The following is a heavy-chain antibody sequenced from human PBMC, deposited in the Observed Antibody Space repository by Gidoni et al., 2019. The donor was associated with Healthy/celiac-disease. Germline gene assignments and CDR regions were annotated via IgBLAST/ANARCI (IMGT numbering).Heavy chain of an antibody. CDR3: ARIRDYSNYEAAFDI. Sequence: QVTLRESGPALVKPTQTLTLTCTFSGFSLSTSGMCVSWIRQPPGKALEWLALIDWDDDKYYSTSLKTRLTISKDTSKNQVVLTMTNMDPVDTATYYCARIRDYSNYEAAFDIWGQGTMVTVSS. CDR2: IDWDDDK. J-gene: IGHJ3*02. V-gene: IGHV2-70*01. D-gene: IGHD4-4*01. CDR1: GFSLSTSGMC.